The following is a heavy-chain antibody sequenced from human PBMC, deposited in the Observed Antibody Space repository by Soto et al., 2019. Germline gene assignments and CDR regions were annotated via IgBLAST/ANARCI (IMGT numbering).Heavy chain of an antibody. CDR1: GYTFTSYG. Sequence: QVQLVQSGAEVKQPGASVKVSCKASGYTFTSYGIRWVRQAPGQGLEWMGWISAYNGHTNYAQKHPGRVTMTTATATSKAYMPLRSLKSDETAVYYCARCNSDVDYWGQGTLVTVSS. CDR2: ISAYNGHT. J-gene: IGHJ4*02. D-gene: IGHD1-1*01. CDR3: ARCNSDVDY. V-gene: IGHV1-18*01.